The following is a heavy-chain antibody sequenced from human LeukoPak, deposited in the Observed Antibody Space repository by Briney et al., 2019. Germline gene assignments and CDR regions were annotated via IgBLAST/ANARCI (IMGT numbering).Heavy chain of an antibody. Sequence: GGSLRLSCAASGFTITTYSMNWVRQAPGKGLEWVASSSSSSSYLYYADSVRGRFTISRDNAENSLYLQMNGLRAEDTAVYYCARGDGSGWPFDSWGQGTLVTVSS. D-gene: IGHD6-19*01. CDR1: GFTITTYS. V-gene: IGHV3-21*01. J-gene: IGHJ4*02. CDR3: ARGDGSGWPFDS. CDR2: SSSSSSYL.